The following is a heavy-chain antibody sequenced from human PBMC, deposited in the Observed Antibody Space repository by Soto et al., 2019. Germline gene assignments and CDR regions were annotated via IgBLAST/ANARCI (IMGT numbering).Heavy chain of an antibody. CDR2: IIPILGIA. J-gene: IGHJ3*02. CDR1: GGTFSSYT. D-gene: IGHD2-2*01. V-gene: IGHV1-69*04. CDR3: ARDLGYCSSTSCLAAFDI. Sequence: ASVKVSCKASGGTFSSYTISWVRQAPGQGLEWMGRIIPILGIANYAQKFQGRVTITADKSTSTAYMELSSLRSEDTAVYYCARDLGYCSSTSCLAAFDIWGQGTMVTVSS.